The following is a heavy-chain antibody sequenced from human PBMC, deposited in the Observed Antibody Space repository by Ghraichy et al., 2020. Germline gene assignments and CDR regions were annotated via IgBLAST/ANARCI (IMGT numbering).Heavy chain of an antibody. Sequence: SETLSLTCAVSGGSISSGGYSWSWIRQPPGKGLEWIGYIYYSGSTYYNPSLKSRVTISVETSKNQFSLKLSSVTAADTAVYYCARGVYDYVWGSYRTYYFDYWGQGTLVTVSS. CDR2: IYYSGST. CDR1: GGSISSGGYS. CDR3: ARGVYDYVWGSYRTYYFDY. V-gene: IGHV4-30-4*07. J-gene: IGHJ4*02. D-gene: IGHD3-16*02.